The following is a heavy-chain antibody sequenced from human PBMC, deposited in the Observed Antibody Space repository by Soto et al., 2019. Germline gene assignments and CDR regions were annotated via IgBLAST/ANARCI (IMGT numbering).Heavy chain of an antibody. CDR1: GYSITSGFY. CDR3: TRGAGAPWVRFDS. CDR2: ISYSAKT. Sequence: SETLSLTCGVSGYSITSGFYWGWVRQSPGKGLEWIGSISYSAKTFYNPSLASRLSIAVDTSMNQFSLRLTSVTAADTALYYCTRGAGAPWVRFDSWGQGTLVTVSS. D-gene: IGHD3-22*01. V-gene: IGHV4-38-2*01. J-gene: IGHJ4*02.